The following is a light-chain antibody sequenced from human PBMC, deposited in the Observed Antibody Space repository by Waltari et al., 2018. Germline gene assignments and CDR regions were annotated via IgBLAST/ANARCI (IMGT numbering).Light chain of an antibody. J-gene: IGLJ1*01. CDR1: RSVVGGYKF. CDR3: SSYTTTAAGV. Sequence: QSALTPPASVSVSAGQSITISCTGPRSVVGGYKFFSWYQQHPRKAPKLIIFDVNNRPSGVSDRFSGSKSGNTASLTISGLQTEDEADYYCSSYTTTAAGVFGTGTRVTVL. V-gene: IGLV2-14*03. CDR2: DVN.